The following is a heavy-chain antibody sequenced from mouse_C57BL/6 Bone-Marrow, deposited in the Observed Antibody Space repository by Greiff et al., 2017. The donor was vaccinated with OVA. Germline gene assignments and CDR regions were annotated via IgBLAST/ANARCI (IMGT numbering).Heavy chain of an antibody. CDR1: GYTFTDYY. D-gene: IGHD2-5*01. V-gene: IGHV1-77*01. J-gene: IGHJ3*01. CDR2: IGPGSGST. CDR3: ASERGAYYSNYVWFAY. Sequence: QVQLQQSGAELVKPGASVKISCKASGYTFTDYYINWVKQRPGQGLGWIGKIGPGSGSTYYNEKFKGKATLTADKSSSTAYMQLSSLTSEDSAVYFCASERGAYYSNYVWFAYWGQGTLVTVSA.